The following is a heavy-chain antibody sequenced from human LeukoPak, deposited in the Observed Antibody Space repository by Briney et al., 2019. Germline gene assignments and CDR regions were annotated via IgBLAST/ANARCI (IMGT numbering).Heavy chain of an antibody. J-gene: IGHJ4*02. V-gene: IGHV5-51*01. Sequence: GEALQSSFKASGYAFTNYWIGWVRPTTGKGRGWMGMIHPGDSNTRYRTSFQGQVTMSVHESTSTAYLPWTSLKASDTAIYYCARHAGYCTGGKCYSFYYFDYWGQGTLVTVSS. CDR2: IHPGDSNT. D-gene: IGHD2-15*01. CDR3: ARHAGYCTGGKCYSFYYFDY. CDR1: GYAFTNYW.